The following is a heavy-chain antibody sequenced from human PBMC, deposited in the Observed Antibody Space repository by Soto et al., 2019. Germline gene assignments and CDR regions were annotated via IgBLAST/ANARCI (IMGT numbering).Heavy chain of an antibody. D-gene: IGHD3-22*01. CDR2: IIPIFGTA. CDR3: AKAPGYYDRYYFDY. CDR1: GGTFSSYA. J-gene: IGHJ4*02. V-gene: IGHV1-69*06. Sequence: SGKVSCKASGGTFSSYAISWVRQAPGQGLEWMGGIIPIFGTANYAQKFQCRVTITADKSTSTAYMELSSLRSEDTAVYYCAKAPGYYDRYYFDYWGQGTLVTVSS.